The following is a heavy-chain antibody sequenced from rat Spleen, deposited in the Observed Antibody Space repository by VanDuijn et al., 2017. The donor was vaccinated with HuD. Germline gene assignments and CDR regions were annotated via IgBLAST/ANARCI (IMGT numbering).Heavy chain of an antibody. D-gene: IGHD1-2*01. CDR3: TRSGYYYSSYVPFFDY. CDR1: GFSLTNYG. V-gene: IGHV2-13*01. CDR2: IWGDGST. Sequence: QVQLKESGPGLVQPSQTLSLTCTVSGFSLTNYGVSWVRQPPGEGLEWMGIIWGDGSTNYNSALKSRLSISRDTSKSQVFLKMNSLQTDDTAIYFCTRSGYYYSSYVPFFDYWGQGVMVTVSS. J-gene: IGHJ2*01.